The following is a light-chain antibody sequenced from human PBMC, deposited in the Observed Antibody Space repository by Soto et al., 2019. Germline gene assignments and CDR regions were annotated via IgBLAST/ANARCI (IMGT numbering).Light chain of an antibody. Sequence: DLQMTQSPSSLSASVGDRVTITCRASQTITYLHWYQQIPGRAPKFLISTASILQSGVPSRFSGSGSGTEFSLTINTLQREDFATYYCQQSDSVPLTFGGGTKVEIK. J-gene: IGKJ4*01. CDR3: QQSDSVPLT. CDR2: TAS. V-gene: IGKV1-39*01. CDR1: QTITY.